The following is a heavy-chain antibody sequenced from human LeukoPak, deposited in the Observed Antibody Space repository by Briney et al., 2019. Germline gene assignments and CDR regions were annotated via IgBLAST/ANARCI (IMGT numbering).Heavy chain of an antibody. D-gene: IGHD6-13*01. J-gene: IGHJ3*01. Sequence: PGGSLRLSCVGSGFTFSTYGMHWVRQAPGKGLEWVALISYDGSDKNYADSVKGRFTISRDNSKSTLYLQMDSLRGDDAAVYYCAKAVGSISWSFDYWGQGTMVTVSS. V-gene: IGHV3-30*18. CDR3: AKAVGSISWSFDY. CDR1: GFTFSTYG. CDR2: ISYDGSDK.